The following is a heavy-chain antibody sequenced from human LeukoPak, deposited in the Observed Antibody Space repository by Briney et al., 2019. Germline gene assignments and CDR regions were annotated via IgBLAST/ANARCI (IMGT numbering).Heavy chain of an antibody. CDR3: ASSYYYDSSGYYPYFDY. D-gene: IGHD3-22*01. V-gene: IGHV1-69*13. CDR2: IIPIFGTA. J-gene: IGHJ4*02. Sequence: SVKVSCEASGYTFTSYGISWVRQAPGQGLEWMGGIIPIFGTANYAQKFQGRVTITADESTSTAYMELSSLRSEDTAVYYCASSYYYDSSGYYPYFDYWGQGTLVTVSS. CDR1: GYTFTSYG.